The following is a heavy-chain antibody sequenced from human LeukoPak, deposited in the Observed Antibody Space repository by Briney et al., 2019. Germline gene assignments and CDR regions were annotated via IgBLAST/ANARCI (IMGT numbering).Heavy chain of an antibody. J-gene: IGHJ5*02. CDR3: ARDREVAITGTFWFDP. CDR1: GFAFSSYW. D-gene: IGHD1-7*01. Sequence: PGGSLRLSCAASGFAFSSYWMSWVRQAPGKGLEWVANIKQDGSEKYYVDSVKGRFTISRDNAKNSLYLQMNSLRAEDTAVYYCARDREVAITGTFWFDPWGQGTLVTVSS. CDR2: IKQDGSEK. V-gene: IGHV3-7*01.